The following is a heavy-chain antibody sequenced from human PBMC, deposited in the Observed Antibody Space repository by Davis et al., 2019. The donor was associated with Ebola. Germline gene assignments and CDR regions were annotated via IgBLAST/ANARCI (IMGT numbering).Heavy chain of an antibody. CDR2: INPNSGGT. CDR3: ARGSACSSTSCYSVYYYYGMDV. Sequence: ASVKVSCKASGYTFTGYYMHWVRQAPGQGLEWMGWINPNSGGTNYAQKFQGWVTMTRDTSISTAYMELSRLRSDDTAVYYCARGSACSSTSCYSVYYYYGMDVWGQGTTVTVSS. D-gene: IGHD2-2*01. J-gene: IGHJ6*02. V-gene: IGHV1-2*04. CDR1: GYTFTGYY.